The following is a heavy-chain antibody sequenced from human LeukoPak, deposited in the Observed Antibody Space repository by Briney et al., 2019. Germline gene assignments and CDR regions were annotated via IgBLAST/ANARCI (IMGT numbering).Heavy chain of an antibody. CDR2: IRSKAYGGTT. CDR1: GFTFGDYA. J-gene: IGHJ4*02. CDR3: TRVVIAAADNVDY. V-gene: IGHV3-49*03. D-gene: IGHD6-13*01. Sequence: GGSLRLSCTASGFTFGDYAMSWFRQAPGKGLEWVGFIRSKAYGGTTEYAASVKGRFTISRDDSKSIAYLQMNSLKTEDTAVYYCTRVVIAAADNVDYWGQGTLVTVSS.